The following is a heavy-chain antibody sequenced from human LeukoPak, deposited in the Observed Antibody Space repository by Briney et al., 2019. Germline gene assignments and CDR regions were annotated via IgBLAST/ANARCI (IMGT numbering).Heavy chain of an antibody. CDR1: GGTFSSYA. V-gene: IGHV1-69*13. CDR3: AREAVAGTIGFDY. Sequence: GASVKVSCKASGGTFSSYAISWVRQAPGQGLEWKGGIIPIFGTANYAQKFQGRVTITADESTSTAYMELSSLRSEDTAVYYCAREAVAGTIGFDYWGQGTLVTVSS. CDR2: IIPIFGTA. J-gene: IGHJ4*02. D-gene: IGHD6-19*01.